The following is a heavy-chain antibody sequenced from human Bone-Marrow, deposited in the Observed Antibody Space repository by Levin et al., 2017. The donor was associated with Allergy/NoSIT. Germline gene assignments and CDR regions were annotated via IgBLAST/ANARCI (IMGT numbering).Heavy chain of an antibody. CDR1: GFTFSNYA. J-gene: IGHJ4*02. CDR2: ITSGGST. Sequence: PGGSLRLSCAASGFTFSNYAMSWVRQAPGKGLEWVSAITSGGSTYYADSVKGRFTISRDNSKSTLYLQVNSLRADDTALYYCAKGTFPEAATPLLDYWGQGTLVTVPS. D-gene: IGHD6-25*01. V-gene: IGHV3-23*01. CDR3: AKGTFPEAATPLLDY.